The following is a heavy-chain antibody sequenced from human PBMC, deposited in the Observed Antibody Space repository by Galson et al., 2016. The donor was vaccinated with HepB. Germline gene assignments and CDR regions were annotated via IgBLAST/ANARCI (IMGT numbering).Heavy chain of an antibody. CDR3: ARDRGYSGWSYFDY. V-gene: IGHV3-7*03. D-gene: IGHD6-19*01. CDR1: GSTTSSYW. CDR2: INEDGSEK. Sequence: SLRLSCAASGSTTSSYWMTWVRQAPGKGLEWVANINEDGSEKNYVDSVKGRFFISRDNAKNSLYLQMNSLRADDTAVYYCARDRGYSGWSYFDYWGQGTLVTVSS. J-gene: IGHJ4*02.